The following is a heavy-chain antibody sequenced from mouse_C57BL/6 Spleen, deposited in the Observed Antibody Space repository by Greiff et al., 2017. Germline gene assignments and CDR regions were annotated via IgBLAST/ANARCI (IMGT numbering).Heavy chain of an antibody. Sequence: VQLQQSGAELVRPGTSVKLSCKASGYTFTSYWMHWVKQRPGQGLEWIGVIDPSDSYTNYNQKFKGKATLTVDTSSSTAYMQLSSLTSEDSAVYYCASYDPLFAYWGQGTLVTVSA. CDR2: IDPSDSYT. CDR1: GYTFTSYW. J-gene: IGHJ3*01. CDR3: ASYDPLFAY. D-gene: IGHD2-3*01. V-gene: IGHV1-59*01.